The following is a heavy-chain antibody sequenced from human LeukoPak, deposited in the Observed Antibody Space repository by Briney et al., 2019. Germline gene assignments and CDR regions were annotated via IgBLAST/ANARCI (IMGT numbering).Heavy chain of an antibody. D-gene: IGHD3-22*01. CDR2: ISGSGGSA. CDR3: AKGASMIVVVTHYFGF. Sequence: GGSLRLSCSASGFTFSSHHMSWVRDAPAQGLELVSAISGSGGSAYYADSVKRRFTFSRDNSNNTLSLQMHSLSPEDTSVYYCAKGASMIVVVTHYFGFWGNGILVTVSS. V-gene: IGHV3-23*01. CDR1: GFTFSSHH. J-gene: IGHJ4*01.